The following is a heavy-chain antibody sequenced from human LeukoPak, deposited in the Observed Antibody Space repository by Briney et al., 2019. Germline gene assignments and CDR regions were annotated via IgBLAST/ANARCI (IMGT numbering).Heavy chain of an antibody. Sequence: GGSLRLSCAASGFTFNIYAMTWVRQAPGKGLEWVSLISGSGGHTYYADSVKGRFTISRDNSKNTVYLQMSSLRAEDTAVYYCAEDLRGGTYQFDYWGQGTLVTVSS. V-gene: IGHV3-23*01. CDR1: GFTFNIYA. CDR2: ISGSGGHT. J-gene: IGHJ4*02. CDR3: AEDLRGGTYQFDY. D-gene: IGHD1-26*01.